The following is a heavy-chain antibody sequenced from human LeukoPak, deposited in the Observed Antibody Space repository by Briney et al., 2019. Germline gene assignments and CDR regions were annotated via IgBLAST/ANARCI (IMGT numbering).Heavy chain of an antibody. D-gene: IGHD1/OR15-1a*01. J-gene: IGHJ4*02. V-gene: IGHV1-46*01. CDR1: GYTFTSYY. CDR3: ARDWALTGTLLY. Sequence: ASVTVSCKASGYTFTSYYMHWVRQAPGQGLEWMGIINPSGGSTSYAQKFQGRVTMTRDMSTSTVYMELSSLRSEDTAVYYCARDWALTGTLLYWGQGTLVTVSS. CDR2: INPSGGST.